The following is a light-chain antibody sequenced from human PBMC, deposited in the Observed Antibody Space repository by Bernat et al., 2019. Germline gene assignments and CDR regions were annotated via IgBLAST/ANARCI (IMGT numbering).Light chain of an antibody. V-gene: IGKV1-39*01. CDR1: ESIATY. J-gene: IGKJ4*01. CDR3: QQGYSHPPIT. CDR2: HAS. Sequence: DIQMTQSPSSLSASVGDTVTITCRASESIATYLNWYQQKPGKAPKLIIYHASGLQSGIPGRFSGSGSGTDFTRTISSLQPEDFASYYCQQGYSHPPITFGGGTKVEIK.